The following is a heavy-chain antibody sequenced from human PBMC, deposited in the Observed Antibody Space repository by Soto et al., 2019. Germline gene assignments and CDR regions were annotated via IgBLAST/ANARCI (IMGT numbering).Heavy chain of an antibody. J-gene: IGHJ6*02. CDR3: ARGILWFGDSPYYYYGMDV. CDR2: IYYSGST. V-gene: IGHV4-31*03. D-gene: IGHD3-10*01. CDR1: GGSISIGGYY. Sequence: PSDTLSLTCTVSGGSISIGGYYWSWILHHPGKGLEWIGYIYYSGSTYYNPSLKSRVTISVDTSKNQFSLKLSSVTAADTAVYYCARGILWFGDSPYYYYGMDVWGQGTTVTVSS.